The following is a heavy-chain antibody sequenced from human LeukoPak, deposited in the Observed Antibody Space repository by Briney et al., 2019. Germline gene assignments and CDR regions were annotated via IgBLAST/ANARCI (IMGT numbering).Heavy chain of an antibody. D-gene: IGHD1-14*01. CDR3: ARRPGN. V-gene: IGHV3-53*01. CDR1: GFAVGSNY. Sequence: GGSLRLSCVASGFAVGSNYMSWVRQAPGKGLEWVSLIYSGGAIRYADSVKGRFTISRDSSKSTLFLQMNDLTVEDTARYYCARRPGNWGQGILVTVSS. J-gene: IGHJ4*02. CDR2: IYSGGAI.